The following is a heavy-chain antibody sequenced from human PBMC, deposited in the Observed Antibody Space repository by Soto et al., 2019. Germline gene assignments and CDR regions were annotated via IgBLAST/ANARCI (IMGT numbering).Heavy chain of an antibody. CDR1: GASVISTKW. CDR2: IHHSGST. D-gene: IGHD3-16*02. Sequence: PSETLSLTCAVSGASVISTKWWSWVRQSPGEGLEWIGEIHHSGSTNYNPSLKSRVTISVDTSKNQFSLKLSSVTAADTAVYYCARPTNDYVWGSYRYKGSYWFDPWGQGTLVTVSS. J-gene: IGHJ5*02. CDR3: ARPTNDYVWGSYRYKGSYWFDP. V-gene: IGHV4-4*02.